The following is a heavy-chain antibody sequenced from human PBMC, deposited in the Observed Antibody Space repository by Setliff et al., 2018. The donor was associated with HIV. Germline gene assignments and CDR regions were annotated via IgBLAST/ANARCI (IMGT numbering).Heavy chain of an antibody. CDR3: AAEKSFYYGGYSRGAPLDY. J-gene: IGHJ4*02. D-gene: IGHD3-22*01. CDR2: IIPVFGTP. CDR1: GYTFTGYN. V-gene: IGHV1-69*08. Sequence: VASVKVSCKASGYTFTGYNLHWLRQAPGQGLEWMGRIIPVFGTPNYAQKFQGRVTITADKSTSTAYMELSSLRSEDSAVYYCAAEKSFYYGGYSRGAPLDYWGQGTLVTVSS.